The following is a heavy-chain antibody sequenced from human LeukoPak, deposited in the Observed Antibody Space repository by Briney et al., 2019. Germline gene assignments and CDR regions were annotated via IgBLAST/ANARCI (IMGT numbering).Heavy chain of an antibody. CDR2: INHSGST. Sequence: SETLFLTCAVYGGSFSGYYWSWIRQPPGKGLEWIGEINHSGSTNYNPSLKSRVTISVDTSKNQFSLKLSSVTAADTAVYYCARGFHYCSGGSCYLGRYNWFDPWGQGTLVAVSS. V-gene: IGHV4-34*01. D-gene: IGHD2-15*01. J-gene: IGHJ5*02. CDR3: ARGFHYCSGGSCYLGRYNWFDP. CDR1: GGSFSGYY.